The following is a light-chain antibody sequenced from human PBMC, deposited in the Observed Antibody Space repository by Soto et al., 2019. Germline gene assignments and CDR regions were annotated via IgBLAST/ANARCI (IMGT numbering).Light chain of an antibody. CDR1: QTISSW. CDR3: QQLYSYPLT. V-gene: IGKV1-9*01. J-gene: IGKJ4*01. CDR2: TAS. Sequence: DIQRSQSPSTLAGSVGDRVTITCRASQTISSWFAGCHRKPRKTPKLRIYTASTLQSGVPSRFSGSGSGTEFTLTITSLQPEDFAAYYCQQLYSYPLTFGGGTKV.